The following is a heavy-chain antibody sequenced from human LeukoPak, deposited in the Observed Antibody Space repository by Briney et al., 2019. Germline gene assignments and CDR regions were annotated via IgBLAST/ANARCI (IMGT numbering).Heavy chain of an antibody. J-gene: IGHJ4*02. CDR2: IYSGGST. CDR3: ARGTVVPAATFDY. Sequence: GGSLRLSCAASGFTFSSYAMSWVRQAPGKGLEWVSVIYSGGSTYYADSVKGRFTISRDNSKNTLYLQMNSLRAEDTAVYYCARGTVVPAATFDYWGQGTLVTVSS. D-gene: IGHD2-2*01. CDR1: GFTFSSYA. V-gene: IGHV3-66*02.